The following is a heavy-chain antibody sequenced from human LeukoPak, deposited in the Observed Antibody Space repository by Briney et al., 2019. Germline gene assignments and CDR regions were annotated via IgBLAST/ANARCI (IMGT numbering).Heavy chain of an antibody. CDR2: INSDGSST. CDR3: ARESSDWFSDAFDI. CDR1: GFTFSSYW. D-gene: IGHD6-19*01. J-gene: IGHJ3*02. Sequence: GGSLRLSCAASGFTFSSYWMHWVRHAPGKGLVWVSRINSDGSSTSYADSVKGRFTISRDNAKNTLYVQINSLRAEDTAVYYCARESSDWFSDAFDIWGQGTVVTVSS. V-gene: IGHV3-74*01.